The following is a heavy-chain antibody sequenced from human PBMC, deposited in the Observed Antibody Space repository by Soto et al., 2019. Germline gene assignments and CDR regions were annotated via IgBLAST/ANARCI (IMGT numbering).Heavy chain of an antibody. Sequence: SETLSLTCFVSGGSVTSHHWSWIRQFTGKGLEWIYYTSYTGKTNYNPSLQSRVTISLDTSKKQLYLKLTSMTAADTAVYYCARDMHAGCTHYFYXWGQGTLFTVSX. J-gene: IGHJ1*01. CDR3: ARDMHAGCTHYFYX. D-gene: IGHD6-19*01. V-gene: IGHV4-59*02. CDR2: TSYTGKT. CDR1: GGSVTSHH.